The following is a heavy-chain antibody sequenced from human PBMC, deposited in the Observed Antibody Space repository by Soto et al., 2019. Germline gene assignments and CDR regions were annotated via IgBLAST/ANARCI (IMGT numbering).Heavy chain of an antibody. Sequence: QVQLQQWGAGLLKPSETLSLTCAVYGGSFSGYYWSWIRQPPGKGLEWIGEINHSGSTNYNPSLKSRVTISVDTSKNPVSLKLGSVTAADTAVYYWARGPGYCSRTSCYGPSYWGQGTLVTVSS. CDR2: INHSGST. D-gene: IGHD2-2*01. CDR1: GGSFSGYY. CDR3: ARGPGYCSRTSCYGPSY. J-gene: IGHJ4*02. V-gene: IGHV4-34*01.